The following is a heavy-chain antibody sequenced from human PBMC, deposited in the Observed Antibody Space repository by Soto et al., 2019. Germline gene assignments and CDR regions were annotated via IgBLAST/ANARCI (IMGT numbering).Heavy chain of an antibody. D-gene: IGHD4-17*01. V-gene: IGHV3-33*01. CDR3: ARDNGDDSVDAFDI. Sequence: QVQLVESGGGVVQPGRSLRLSCAASGFTFSSYGMHWVRQAPGKGLEWVAVIWYDGSNKYYADSVKGRFTISRDNSKNTLYRQMNSLRAEDTAVYYCARDNGDDSVDAFDIWGQGTMVTVSS. J-gene: IGHJ3*02. CDR2: IWYDGSNK. CDR1: GFTFSSYG.